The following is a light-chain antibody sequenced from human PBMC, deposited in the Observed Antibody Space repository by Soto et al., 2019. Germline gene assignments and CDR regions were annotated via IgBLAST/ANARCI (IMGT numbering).Light chain of an antibody. V-gene: IGKV2-28*01. J-gene: IGKJ2*01. CDR2: LGS. CDR3: MQGLQIPYT. CDR1: QSLLHSIGYNY. Sequence: DIVMTQSPFSLPVTPGEPASISCRSSQSLLHSIGYNYLDWYLQKPGQSPQLLIYLGSNRASGVPDRFSGSGSGTDFTLRISRVEAEDVGVYYCMQGLQIPYTFGQGTKLEIK.